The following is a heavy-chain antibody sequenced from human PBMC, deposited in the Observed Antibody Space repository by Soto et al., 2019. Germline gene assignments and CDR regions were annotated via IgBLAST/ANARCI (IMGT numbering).Heavy chain of an antibody. J-gene: IGHJ4*02. D-gene: IGHD5-12*01. V-gene: IGHV3-33*01. Sequence: GGSLRLSCAASGFTFSSYGMHWVRQAPGKGLEWVAVIWYDGSNKYYADSVKGRFTISRDNSKNTLYLQMNSLRAEDTAVYYCARDSGSGYDYYFDYWGQGTLVTVSS. CDR2: IWYDGSNK. CDR1: GFTFSSYG. CDR3: ARDSGSGYDYYFDY.